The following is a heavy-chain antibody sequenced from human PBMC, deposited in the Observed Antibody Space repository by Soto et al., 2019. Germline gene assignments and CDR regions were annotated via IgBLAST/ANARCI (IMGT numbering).Heavy chain of an antibody. J-gene: IGHJ4*02. CDR2: INPSGGST. Sequence: GASVKVSCKASGYTITSHYMHWVRQAPGQGLEWMGVINPSGGSTSYAQKFQGRVTMTRDTSTSTVYMELSSLRSEDTAVYYCARDEFGDPGVYWGQGTLVTVSS. CDR1: GYTITSHY. CDR3: ARDEFGDPGVY. D-gene: IGHD4-17*01. V-gene: IGHV1-46*01.